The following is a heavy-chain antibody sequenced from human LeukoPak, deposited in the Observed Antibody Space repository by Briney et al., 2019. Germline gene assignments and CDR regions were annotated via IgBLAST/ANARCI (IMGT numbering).Heavy chain of an antibody. CDR1: GYTFTCYY. CDR3: ARGGRVVVPAAKGDWFDP. V-gene: IGHV1-2*06. Sequence: ASVKVSCKASGYTFTCYYMHWVRQAPGQGLEWMGRINPNSGGTNYAQKFQGRVTMTRDTSISTAYMELSRLRSDDTAVYYCARGGRVVVPAAKGDWFDPWGQETLVTVSS. D-gene: IGHD2-2*01. CDR2: INPNSGGT. J-gene: IGHJ5*02.